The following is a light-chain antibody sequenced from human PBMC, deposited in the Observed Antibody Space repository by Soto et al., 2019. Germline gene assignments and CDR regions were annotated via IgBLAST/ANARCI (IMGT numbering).Light chain of an antibody. CDR2: TNN. CDR3: ATWDDSLDGPVV. CDR1: TSNIGSNS. V-gene: IGLV1-44*01. J-gene: IGLJ2*01. Sequence: QSMLTQPPSASGTPGQRVTISCSGSTSNIGSNSVFWYQQLPGTAPKLLIYTNNQRPSGVPDRFSGSKSGTSASLAISGLQSEDEADYYCATWDDSLDGPVVFGGGTKLTVL.